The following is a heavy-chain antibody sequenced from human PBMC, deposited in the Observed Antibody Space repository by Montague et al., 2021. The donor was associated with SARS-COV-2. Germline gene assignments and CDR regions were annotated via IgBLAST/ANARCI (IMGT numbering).Heavy chain of an antibody. CDR2: IDYSGXT. CDR1: GGSISSGGYY. J-gene: IGHJ5*02. Sequence: TLSLTCTVSGGSISSGGYYWSWIRQHPGKGLEWIGYIDYSGXTXYXXXXKXRVTISVDTSKNQFSLKLSSVTAADTAVYCCARATRSIVVLNWFDPWGQGTLVTVSS. V-gene: IGHV4-31*03. CDR3: ARATRSIVVLNWFDP. D-gene: IGHD3-22*01.